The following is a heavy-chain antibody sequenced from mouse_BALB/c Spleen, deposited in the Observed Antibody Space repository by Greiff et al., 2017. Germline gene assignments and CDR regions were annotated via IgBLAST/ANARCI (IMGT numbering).Heavy chain of an antibody. CDR2: ISSGGSYT. V-gene: IGHV5-6*01. Sequence: EVQRVESGGGLVKPGGSLKLSCAASGFTFSSYAMSWVRQSPEKRLEWVATISSGGSYTYYPDSVKGRFTISRDNAKNTLYLQMSSLKSEDTAMYYCARRGYDGYYAMDYWGQGTSVTVSS. CDR1: GFTFSSYA. J-gene: IGHJ4*01. D-gene: IGHD2-2*01. CDR3: ARRGYDGYYAMDY.